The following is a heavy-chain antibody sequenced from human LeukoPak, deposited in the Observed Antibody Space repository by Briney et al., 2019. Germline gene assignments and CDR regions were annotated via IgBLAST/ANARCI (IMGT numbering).Heavy chain of an antibody. CDR2: IWYDGSNK. CDR1: GFTFSSYG. D-gene: IGHD6-19*01. J-gene: IGHJ4*02. Sequence: GRSLRLSCAASGFTFSSYGMHWVRQAPGKGLEWVAVIWYDGSNKYYADSVKGRFTISRDKSKNTLYLQMNSLRAEDTAVYYCARDLSSLQWLTLDYWGQGTLVTVSS. CDR3: ARDLSSLQWLTLDY. V-gene: IGHV3-33*01.